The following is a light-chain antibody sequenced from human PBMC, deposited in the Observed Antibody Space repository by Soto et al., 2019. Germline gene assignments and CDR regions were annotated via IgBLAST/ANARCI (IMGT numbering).Light chain of an antibody. CDR3: GTWDSSLSAYV. Sequence: QSVLTQPPPVSAAPGQKVTISCSGSSSNIGNNYVSWYQQLPGTAPKLLIYENNKRPSGIPDRFSGSKSGTSATLGITGLQTGDEADYYCGTWDSSLSAYVFGTGTKVTVL. CDR2: ENN. CDR1: SSNIGNNY. J-gene: IGLJ1*01. V-gene: IGLV1-51*02.